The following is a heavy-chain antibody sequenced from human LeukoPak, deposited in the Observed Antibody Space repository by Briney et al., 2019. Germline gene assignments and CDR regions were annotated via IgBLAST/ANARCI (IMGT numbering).Heavy chain of an antibody. CDR1: GFTFSSYA. Sequence: GGSLRLSCAASGFTFSSYAMSWVRQGPGKGLEWVSAISGSGGSTYYADSVKGRFTISRDNSKNTLYLQMNSLRAEDTAVYYCAKEGRDSSGWYNYFDYWGQGTLVTVS. J-gene: IGHJ4*02. CDR2: ISGSGGST. V-gene: IGHV3-23*01. CDR3: AKEGRDSSGWYNYFDY. D-gene: IGHD6-19*01.